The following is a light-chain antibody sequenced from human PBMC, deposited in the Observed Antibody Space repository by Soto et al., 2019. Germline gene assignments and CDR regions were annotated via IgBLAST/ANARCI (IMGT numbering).Light chain of an antibody. V-gene: IGKV3-15*01. Sequence: DIFTTHSPATVSVSPGEGVTLSFRASQGIGASLDWYQHKTGKTPSLLIYDTSTMATGVPARLSGSRYGPELTLTINSMQPEDFEIYYCQPYNNWTLTFGGGTKVDIK. CDR2: DTS. CDR1: QGIGAS. J-gene: IGKJ4*01. CDR3: QPYNNWTLT.